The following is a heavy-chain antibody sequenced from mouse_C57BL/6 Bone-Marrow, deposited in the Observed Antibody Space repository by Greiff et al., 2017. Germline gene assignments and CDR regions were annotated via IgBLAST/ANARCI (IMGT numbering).Heavy chain of an antibody. CDR2: ISSGSSTI. CDR1: GFTFSDSG. Sequence: EVKLVESGGGLVKPGGSLKLSCAASGFTFSDSGMHWVRQAPEKGLEWVAYISSGSSTIYYADTVKGRFTISRDNAKNTLFLQMTSLRSEDTAMYYCARSAMDYWGQGTSVTVSS. J-gene: IGHJ4*01. V-gene: IGHV5-17*01. CDR3: ARSAMDY.